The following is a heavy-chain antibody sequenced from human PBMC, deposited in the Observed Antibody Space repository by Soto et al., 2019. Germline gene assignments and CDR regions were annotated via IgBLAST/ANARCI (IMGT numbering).Heavy chain of an antibody. D-gene: IGHD3-10*02. CDR2: MSYDGSDT. CDR1: GFIFSNHG. CDR3: TIVRVADSALDH. J-gene: IGHJ4*02. Sequence: QVQLVESGGGVVQPGRSLRLSCVGSGFIFSNHGMHWVGQTPGKGLEWVAFMSYDGSDTFYADSVKGRFTISRDNSKNTLFLHMSNLRAEDTAMYYCTIVRVADSALDHWGQGTLVTVSS. V-gene: IGHV3-30*03.